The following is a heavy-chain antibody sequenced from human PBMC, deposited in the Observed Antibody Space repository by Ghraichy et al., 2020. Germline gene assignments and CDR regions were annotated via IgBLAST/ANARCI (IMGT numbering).Heavy chain of an antibody. CDR1: GYTFTGYY. CDR3: ARDPASSWWHYYYGMDV. CDR2: INPNSGGT. V-gene: IGHV1-2*02. D-gene: IGHD6-13*01. J-gene: IGHJ6*02. Sequence: VKVSCKASGYTFTGYYMHWVRQAPGQGLEWMGWINPNSGGTNYAQKFQGRVTMTRDTSISTAYMELSRLRSDDTAVYYCARDPASSWWHYYYGMDVWGQGTTVTVSS.